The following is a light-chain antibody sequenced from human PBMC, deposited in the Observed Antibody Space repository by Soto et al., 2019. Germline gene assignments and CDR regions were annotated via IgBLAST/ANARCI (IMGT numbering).Light chain of an antibody. J-gene: IGKJ2*01. CDR2: KAS. V-gene: IGKV1-5*03. CDR3: QQYISFPHT. CDR1: QNIISW. Sequence: DIQMTQSPSTLSASVGDRVTITCRASQNIISWLAWYQQKPGKAPKLLTYKASSLESGVPSRFSGSGSGTELTLTIHSLQPDDFATYYCQQYISFPHTFGQGTKLEIK.